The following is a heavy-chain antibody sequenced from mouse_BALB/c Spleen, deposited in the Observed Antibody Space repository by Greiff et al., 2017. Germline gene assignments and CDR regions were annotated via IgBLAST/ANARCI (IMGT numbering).Heavy chain of an antibody. D-gene: IGHD2-14*01. CDR1: GFDFSRYW. Sequence: DVQLQESGGGLVQPGGSLKLSCAASGFDFSRYWMSWVRQAPGKGLEWIGEINPDSSTINYTPSLKDKFIISRDNAKNTLYLQMSKVRSEDTALYYCARPNYRYDGYFDVWGAGTTVTVSS. V-gene: IGHV4-1*02. CDR3: ARPNYRYDGYFDV. J-gene: IGHJ1*01. CDR2: INPDSSTI.